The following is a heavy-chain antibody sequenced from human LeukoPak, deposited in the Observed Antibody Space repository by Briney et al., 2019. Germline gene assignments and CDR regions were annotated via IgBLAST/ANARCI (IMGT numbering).Heavy chain of an antibody. J-gene: IGHJ4*02. V-gene: IGHV3-49*04. CDR2: IRSKAYGGTT. CDR1: GFTVSSNY. CDR3: TRSSSGWYPVLDY. D-gene: IGHD6-19*01. Sequence: GGSLRLSCAASGFTVSSNYMSWVRQAPGKGLEWVGFIRSKAYGGTTEYAASVKGRFTISRDDSKSIAYLQMNSLKTEDTAVYYCTRSSSGWYPVLDYWGQGTLVTVSS.